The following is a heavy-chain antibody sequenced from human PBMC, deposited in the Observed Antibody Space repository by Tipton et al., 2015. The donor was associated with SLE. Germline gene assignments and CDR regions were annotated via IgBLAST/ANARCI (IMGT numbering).Heavy chain of an antibody. D-gene: IGHD6-13*01. CDR2: IRYDGSNK. CDR1: GFTFTNYG. Sequence: RSLRLSCEASGFTFTNYGMHWVRQAPGKGLEWVAFIRYDGSNKYYADSVKGRFTISRDTSKNTLYLQMNSLRTEDTAVYYCARSSSWSYDYWGQGTLVTVSS. CDR3: ARSSSWSYDY. J-gene: IGHJ4*02. V-gene: IGHV3-30*19.